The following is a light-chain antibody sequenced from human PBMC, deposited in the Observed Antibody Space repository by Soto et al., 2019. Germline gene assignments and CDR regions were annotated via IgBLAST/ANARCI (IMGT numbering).Light chain of an antibody. J-gene: IGKJ3*01. CDR2: GAS. CDR1: QAISGW. CDR3: QQANSFPPT. V-gene: IGKV1-12*01. Sequence: DIPMTQSPSSVSASAGDRVTITCRASQAISGWLAWYQQKPGKAPKLLIYGASSLQSGVPSRFSGSGSGTDFTLTISSLQPEDFASYFCQQANSFPPTFGPGTKVDVK.